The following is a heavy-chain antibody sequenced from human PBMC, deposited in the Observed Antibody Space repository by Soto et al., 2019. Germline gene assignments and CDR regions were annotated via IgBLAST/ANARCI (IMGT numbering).Heavy chain of an antibody. CDR2: IYYSGST. V-gene: IGHV4-59*01. CDR3: ARAVVDTAMVYFDF. Sequence: SETLSLTCTVSGGSISSYYWSWIRQPPGKGLEWIGYIYYSGSTNYNPSLKSRVTISVDTSKNQFSLKLSSVTAADTAVYYCARAVVDTAMVYFDFWGQGTLVTVSS. J-gene: IGHJ4*02. CDR1: GGSISSYY. D-gene: IGHD5-18*01.